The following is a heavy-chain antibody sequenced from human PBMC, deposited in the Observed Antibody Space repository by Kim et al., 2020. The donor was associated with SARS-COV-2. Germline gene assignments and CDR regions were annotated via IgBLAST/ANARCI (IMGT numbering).Heavy chain of an antibody. Sequence: SVKVSCKASGGTFNNYVIVWVRQAPGQGLEWMGTIIPMFATAYYAQKFQDRVTITADESSSTVYMELRSLRVEDTAVYYCGVQRDGYNQAVDPWGQGTLVTVSS. CDR1: GGTFNNYV. CDR3: GVQRDGYNQAVDP. CDR2: IIPMFATA. D-gene: IGHD1-1*01. V-gene: IGHV1-69*13. J-gene: IGHJ5*02.